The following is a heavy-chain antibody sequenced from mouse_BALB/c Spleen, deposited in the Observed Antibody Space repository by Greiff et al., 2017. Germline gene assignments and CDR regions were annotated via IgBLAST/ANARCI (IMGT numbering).Heavy chain of an antibody. CDR3: TRGGNSYYYAMDY. D-gene: IGHD2-1*01. J-gene: IGHJ4*01. CDR2: IRLKSNNYAT. CDR1: GFTFSNYW. V-gene: IGHV6-6*02. Sequence: DVMLVESGGGLVQPGGSMKLSCVASGFTFSNYWMNWVRQSPEKGLEWVAEIRLKSNNYATHYAESVKGRFTISRDDSKSSVYLQMNNLRAEDTGIYYCTRGGNSYYYAMDYWGQGTSVTVSS.